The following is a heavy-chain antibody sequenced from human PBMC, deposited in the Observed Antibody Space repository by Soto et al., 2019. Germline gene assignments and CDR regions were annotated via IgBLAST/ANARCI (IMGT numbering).Heavy chain of an antibody. CDR3: ARAGHLPSEGGVVVVAAKGFDT. CDR1: GGTFSSYA. V-gene: IGHV1-69*13. Sequence: GASAKVSCKASGGTFSSYAISWVRQAPGQGLEWMGGIIPIFGTANYAQKFQGRVTITADESTSTAYMELSSLRSEDTAVYYCARAGHLPSEGGVVVVAAKGFDTWGQGTLVTVSS. J-gene: IGHJ5*02. D-gene: IGHD2-15*01. CDR2: IIPIFGTA.